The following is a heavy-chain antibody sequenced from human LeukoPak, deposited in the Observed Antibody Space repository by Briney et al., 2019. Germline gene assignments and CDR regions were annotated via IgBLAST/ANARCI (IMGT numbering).Heavy chain of an antibody. Sequence: PSETLSLTCTVSGGSIRSGSHYWAWIRQPPGKGLEWIGSIYYSGSTYYNPSLEDRVTISIDTSKNHFSLKLSSLSAADTSVYYCAKRDDSGGNLVDLWGQGTLVTVS. V-gene: IGHV4-39*02. J-gene: IGHJ4*02. CDR1: GGSIRSGSHY. CDR3: AKRDDSGGNLVDL. D-gene: IGHD3-22*01. CDR2: IYYSGST.